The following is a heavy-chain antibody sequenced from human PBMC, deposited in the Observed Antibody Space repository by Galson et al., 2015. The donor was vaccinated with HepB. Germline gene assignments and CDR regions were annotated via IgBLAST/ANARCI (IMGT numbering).Heavy chain of an antibody. V-gene: IGHV3-30-3*01. D-gene: IGHD6-13*01. Sequence: SLRLSCAASGFTFSSYAMHRVRQARGKGLEWVAVISYDGSNKYYADSVKGRFTISSDNSNNTLYLQMNSLRVEDTAVYYCTREGSSWYLRNWFDPWGQGTLVTVSS. J-gene: IGHJ5*02. CDR2: ISYDGSNK. CDR3: TREGSSWYLRNWFDP. CDR1: GFTFSSYA.